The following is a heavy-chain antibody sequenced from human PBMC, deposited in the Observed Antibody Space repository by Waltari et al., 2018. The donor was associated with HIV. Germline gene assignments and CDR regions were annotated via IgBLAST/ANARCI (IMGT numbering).Heavy chain of an antibody. J-gene: IGHJ4*02. V-gene: IGHV5-51*03. CDR2: IYAGDSET. Sequence: EVQLVQSGAEVNKPGESLKISCKGSGYIFSRYWIGWVRQMPGKGLEYMGIIYAGDSETRYSPSFQGQVTSSVDKYISTAYLQWRSLMASDTAMYYCARGDTTVPDFWGQGTLVTVSS. CDR1: GYIFSRYW. D-gene: IGHD4-17*01. CDR3: ARGDTTVPDF.